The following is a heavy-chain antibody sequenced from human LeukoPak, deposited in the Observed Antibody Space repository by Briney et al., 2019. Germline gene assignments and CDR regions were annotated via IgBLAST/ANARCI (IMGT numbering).Heavy chain of an antibody. CDR1: GGSISSSGYY. Sequence: KTSETLSLTCTVSGGSISSSGYYWGWIRQPPGKGLEWIGEIYHSGTTTYNASLKSRVSISVDKSKNQFSLTLTSATAADTAVYYCASSSNTRPGYWGQGILVTVSS. CDR2: IYHSGTT. J-gene: IGHJ4*02. V-gene: IGHV4-39*07. D-gene: IGHD6-13*01. CDR3: ASSSNTRPGY.